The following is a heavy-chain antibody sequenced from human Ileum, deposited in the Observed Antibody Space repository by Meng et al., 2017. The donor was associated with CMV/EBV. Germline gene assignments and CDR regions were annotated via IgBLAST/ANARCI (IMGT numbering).Heavy chain of an antibody. V-gene: IGHV4-34*01. Sequence: QVASQQGGAGLVKPSETLSITCSLGGSFSPYTWSWIRQAPGKGLEWIGEINKYGSTNFNPSVKSRVTISRDTSKNQFSLRLNSVTAADAAVYYCVTADHHAIKYWGQGTLVTVSS. J-gene: IGHJ4*02. D-gene: IGHD5-12*01. CDR2: INKYGST. CDR3: VTADHHAIKY. CDR1: GSFSPYT.